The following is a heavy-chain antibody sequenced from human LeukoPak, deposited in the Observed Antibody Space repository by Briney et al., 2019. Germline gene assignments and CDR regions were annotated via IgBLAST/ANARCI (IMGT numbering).Heavy chain of an antibody. CDR2: IRHDESQK. V-gene: IGHV3-30*02. CDR3: AKASPSDY. CDR1: GFTFSTSG. J-gene: IGHJ4*02. Sequence: GGSLRLSCAASGFTFSTSGMHWVRQAPGKGLEWVSFIRHDESQKFYADTVKGRFTISRDNSRNTVFLQMNSLRAEDTAVYYCAKASPSDYWGQGTLVTVSS.